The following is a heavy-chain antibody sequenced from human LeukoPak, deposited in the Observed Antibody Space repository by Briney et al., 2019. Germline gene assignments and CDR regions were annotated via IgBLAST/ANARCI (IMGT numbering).Heavy chain of an antibody. CDR3: AREYDFWSGYYTY. CDR1: GGSFSGYY. CDR2: INHSGST. V-gene: IGHV4-34*01. J-gene: IGHJ4*02. Sequence: PSETLSLTCAVYGGSFSGYYWSWIRQPPGKGLEWIGEINHSGSTNYNPSLKSRVTISVDTSKNQFSLKLSSVTAADTAVYYCAREYDFWSGYYTYWGQGTLVTVSS. D-gene: IGHD3-3*01.